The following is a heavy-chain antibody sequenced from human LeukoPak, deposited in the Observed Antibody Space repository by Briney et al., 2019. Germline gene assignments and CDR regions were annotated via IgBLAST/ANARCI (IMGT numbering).Heavy chain of an antibody. J-gene: IGHJ4*02. CDR3: ARSVRLEHHFDY. Sequence: ASVKVSCKASGYTFTGYYMHWVRQAPGQGLEWMGWINPNSGGTNYAQEFQGRVTMTRDTSISTAYMELSRLRSDDTAVYYCARSVRLEHHFDYWGQGTLVTVSS. V-gene: IGHV1-2*02. CDR1: GYTFTGYY. CDR2: INPNSGGT. D-gene: IGHD1/OR15-1a*01.